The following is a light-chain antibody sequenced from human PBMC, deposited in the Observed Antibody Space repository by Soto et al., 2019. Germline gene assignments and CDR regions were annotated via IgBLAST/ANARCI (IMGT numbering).Light chain of an antibody. CDR2: ATS. J-gene: IGKJ1*01. CDR1: QTVSTY. V-gene: IGKV1-39*01. Sequence: DTQMTQSPSSLSASVGDRISITCRASQTVSTYLNWYQQKAGQAPTFLISATSTLQSGVPSRFSGSGSGTEFTLSITSLPPDDFATYSCQQTYNSPRTFGQGTKV. CDR3: QQTYNSPRT.